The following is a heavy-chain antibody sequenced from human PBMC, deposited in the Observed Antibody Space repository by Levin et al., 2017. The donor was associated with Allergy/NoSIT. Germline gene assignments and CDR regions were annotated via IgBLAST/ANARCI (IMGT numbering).Heavy chain of an antibody. V-gene: IGHV3-7*01. Sequence: PGGSLRLSCAASGFTFSSYWMSWVRQAPGKGLEWVANINQDGSIKYYVDSLKGRFTISRDNAKNSVYLQMNGLTVEDTAVYYCASLGGGGSYVWGWFDSRGQGTLVTVSS. J-gene: IGHJ5*01. CDR1: GFTFSSYW. CDR3: ASLGGGGSYVWGWFDS. D-gene: IGHD1-26*01. CDR2: INQDGSIK.